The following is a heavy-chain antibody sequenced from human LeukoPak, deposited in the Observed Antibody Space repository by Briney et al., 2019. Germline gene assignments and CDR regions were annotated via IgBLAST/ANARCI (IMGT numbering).Heavy chain of an antibody. J-gene: IGHJ4*02. Sequence: PGGSLRLSCAASGFTFSSYAMSWVRQAPGKGLEWVSAISGSGGSTYYADSVKGRFTISRDNSKNTLYLQMNSLRAEDTAVYYCANRIRYSGSYALDYWGQGTLVTVSS. V-gene: IGHV3-23*01. CDR3: ANRIRYSGSYALDY. CDR2: ISGSGGST. CDR1: GFTFSSYA. D-gene: IGHD1-26*01.